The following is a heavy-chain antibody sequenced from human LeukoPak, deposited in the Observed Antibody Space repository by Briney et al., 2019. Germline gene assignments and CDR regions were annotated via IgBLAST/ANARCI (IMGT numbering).Heavy chain of an antibody. J-gene: IGHJ4*02. V-gene: IGHV1-2*02. CDR1: GYTFTGYY. D-gene: IGHD4-17*01. CDR2: INPNSGGT. CDR3: ARGSLYAPRYFDY. Sequence: ASVKVSCKASGYTFTGYYMHWVRQAPGQGLEWMGWINPNSGGTNYAQKFQGRVTMTRDTSISTAYMELSSLRSEDTAVYYCARGSLYAPRYFDYWGQGTLVTVSS.